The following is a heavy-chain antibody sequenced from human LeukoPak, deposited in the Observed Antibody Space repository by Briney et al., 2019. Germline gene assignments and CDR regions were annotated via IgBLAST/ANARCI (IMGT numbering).Heavy chain of an antibody. Sequence: SLRLSCAASGFTFSSYGMHWVRQAPGKGLEWVAVIWYDGSNKYYADSVKGRFTISRDNSKNTLYLQMNSLRAEDTAVYYCARDVGGAVGPFDYWGQGTLVTVSS. CDR1: GFTFSSYG. CDR2: IWYDGSNK. D-gene: IGHD6-19*01. J-gene: IGHJ4*02. CDR3: ARDVGGAVGPFDY. V-gene: IGHV3-33*01.